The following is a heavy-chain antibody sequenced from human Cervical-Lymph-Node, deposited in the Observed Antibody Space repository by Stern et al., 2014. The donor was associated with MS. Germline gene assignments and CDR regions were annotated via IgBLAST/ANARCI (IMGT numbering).Heavy chain of an antibody. J-gene: IGHJ4*02. Sequence: QLVQSGGGLVQPGGSLRLSCAASGFTFSSYAMSWVRQAPGKGLEWVSAISTYYADSVKGRFTISRDNSKNTLYLQMNSLRAEDTAVYYCAKSTVTSLSDYWGQGTLVTVSS. CDR3: AKSTVTSLSDY. CDR2: IST. CDR1: GFTFSSYA. V-gene: IGHV3-23*04. D-gene: IGHD4-17*01.